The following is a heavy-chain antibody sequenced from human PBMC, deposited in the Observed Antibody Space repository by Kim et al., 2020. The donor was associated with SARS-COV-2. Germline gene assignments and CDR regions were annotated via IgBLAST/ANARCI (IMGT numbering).Heavy chain of an antibody. CDR3: ARDLSCASTSCSQANF. V-gene: IGHV1-69*13. CDR1: GGTFSDYV. CDR2: IFRTT. D-gene: IGHD2-2*01. J-gene: IGHJ4*02. Sequence: SVKVSCKASGGTFSDYVFSWVRQAPGQGLEWMGGIFRTTNYAQKFQGRVTITADESTSTTYMELRSLTSEDTAVYYCARDLSCASTSCSQANFWGQGTL.